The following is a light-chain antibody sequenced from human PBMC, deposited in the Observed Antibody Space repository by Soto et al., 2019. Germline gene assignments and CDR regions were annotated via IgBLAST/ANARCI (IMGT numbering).Light chain of an antibody. V-gene: IGLV2-8*01. CDR1: SSDVGGYNY. CDR2: AVS. Sequence: QSALTQPRSVSGSPGQSVTISCTGTSSDVGGYNYVSWYQQHPGKAPKLMIYAVSKRPSGVPDRFSGSKSGNTASLTVSGLQAEDEADYYCSSYAGSNNYVFGTGTKVTVL. J-gene: IGLJ1*01. CDR3: SSYAGSNNYV.